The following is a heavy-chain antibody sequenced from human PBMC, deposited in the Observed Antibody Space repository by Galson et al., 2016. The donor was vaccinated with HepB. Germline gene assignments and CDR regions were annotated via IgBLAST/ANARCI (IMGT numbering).Heavy chain of an antibody. CDR2: ISSSGTIV. CDR3: TRDRAPVPTHDSDAYYPDAFDI. CDR1: GFTFRGYE. J-gene: IGHJ3*02. D-gene: IGHD3-22*01. V-gene: IGHV3-48*03. Sequence: SLRLSCAASGFTFRGYEMNWVRQAPGKGLEWISFISSSGTIVFYADSVKGRFTISRDNAKNSLYLQMNSLRADDTAVYYCTRDRAPVPTHDSDAYYPDAFDIWGQGTMVTVSS.